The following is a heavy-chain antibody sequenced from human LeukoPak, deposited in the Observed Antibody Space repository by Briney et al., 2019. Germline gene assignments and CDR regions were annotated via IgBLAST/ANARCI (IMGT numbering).Heavy chain of an antibody. CDR2: IYYSGSK. J-gene: IGHJ5*02. CDR3: GSTNYDHSPKRRGTISVDTSKNQFSLKLSSVTAADTAVYYCARSAYYGSGSIDWFDP. CDR1: GGSISSYY. D-gene: IGHD3-10*01. Sequence: TPSETLSLTCTVSGGSISSYYWSGIRHPTGEGLEWIGYIYYSGSKNQHPPLKSPVPHPEDTSQNHVLPELGPLTAADTAVYYSGSTNYDHSPKRRGTISVDTSKNQFSLKLSSVTAADTAVYYCARSAYYGSGSIDWFDPWGQGTLVTVSS. V-gene: IGHV4-59*13.